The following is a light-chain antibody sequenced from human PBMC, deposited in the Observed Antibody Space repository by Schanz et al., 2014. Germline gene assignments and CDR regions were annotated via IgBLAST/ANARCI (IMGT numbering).Light chain of an antibody. CDR3: QHRSSWPYT. J-gene: IGKJ2*01. CDR2: GAS. V-gene: IGKV3-11*01. Sequence: EIVLTQSPATLSLSPGERATLSCRASQSVSSYLAWYQQKPGQAPKLLIYGASSRATGIPDRFSGSGSGTDFTLTITRLEPEDVAVYYCQHRSSWPYTFGQGTELEI. CDR1: QSVSSY.